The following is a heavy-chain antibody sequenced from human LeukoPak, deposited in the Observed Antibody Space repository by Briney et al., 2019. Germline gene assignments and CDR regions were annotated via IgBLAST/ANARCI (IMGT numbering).Heavy chain of an antibody. D-gene: IGHD4-17*01. CDR1: GFTVRSYA. CDR3: AKNPTTVTSQEYY. V-gene: IGHV3-23*01. CDR2: ISGSGGST. Sequence: PGASLRLSCAGSGFTVRSYAMSWGRQAPGKELEWVSAISGSGGSTYYADSVKGRFTISRDNSKNTLYLQMNSLRAEDTAVYYCAKNPTTVTSQEYYWGQGTLVTVSS. J-gene: IGHJ4*02.